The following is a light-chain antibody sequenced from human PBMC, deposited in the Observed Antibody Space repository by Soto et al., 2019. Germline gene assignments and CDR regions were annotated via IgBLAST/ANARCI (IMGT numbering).Light chain of an antibody. CDR1: ESVSDNY. Sequence: EFVLTQSPGTLSLSPGERATLSCRASESVSDNYLAWYQQRSGQAPRLVIYGASSRASAVPDRFSGSGSGADFTLTISSLQPEDFATYYCQQANSFPLTFGGGTKVDIK. CDR3: QQANSFPLT. V-gene: IGKV3-20*01. CDR2: GAS. J-gene: IGKJ4*01.